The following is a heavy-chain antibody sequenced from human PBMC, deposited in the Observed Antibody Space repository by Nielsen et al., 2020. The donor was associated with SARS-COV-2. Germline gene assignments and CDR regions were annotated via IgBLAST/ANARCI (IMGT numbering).Heavy chain of an antibody. J-gene: IGHJ4*02. CDR1: GFTFSSYW. D-gene: IGHD4-17*01. CDR2: IKQDGSEK. CDR3: AKDLAVRSNY. V-gene: IGHV3-7*03. Sequence: GESLKISCAASGFTFSSYWMSWVRQAPGKGLEWVANIKQDGSEKYYVDSVKGRFTISRDNAKNSLYLQMNSLRAEDTAVYYCAKDLAVRSNYWGQGTLVTVSS.